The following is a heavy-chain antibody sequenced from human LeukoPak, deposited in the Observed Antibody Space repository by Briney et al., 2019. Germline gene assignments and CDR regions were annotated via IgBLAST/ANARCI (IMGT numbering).Heavy chain of an antibody. J-gene: IGHJ4*02. Sequence: SGPTLVKPTQTLTLTCTFSGFSLSTSGVGVGWIRQPPGKALEWLALIYWDDDKRYSPSLKSRLTITKDTSKNQVVLTMTNMDPVDTATYYCAHRRAASYNWNDGSYFDYWGQGTLVTVSS. V-gene: IGHV2-5*02. CDR1: GFSLSTSGVG. CDR2: IYWDDDK. D-gene: IGHD1-20*01. CDR3: AHRRAASYNWNDGSYFDY.